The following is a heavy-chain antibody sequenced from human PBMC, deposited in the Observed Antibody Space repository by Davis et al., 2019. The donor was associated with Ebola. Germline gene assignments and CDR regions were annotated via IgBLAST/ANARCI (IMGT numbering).Heavy chain of an antibody. J-gene: IGHJ4*02. Sequence: GESLKISCAASGFTFSSYWMHWVRQAPGKGLVWVSRIYSDGSSTSYADSVKGRFTISRDNAKRSLYLQMNSLRAEDTAVYYCARTTYLDYWGQGTLVTVSS. CDR1: GFTFSSYW. CDR3: ARTTYLDY. D-gene: IGHD1-1*01. CDR2: IYSDGSST. V-gene: IGHV3-74*01.